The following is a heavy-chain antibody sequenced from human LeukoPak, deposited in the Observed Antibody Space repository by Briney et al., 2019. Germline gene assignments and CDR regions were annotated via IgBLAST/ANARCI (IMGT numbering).Heavy chain of an antibody. D-gene: IGHD3-3*01. CDR1: GFTFSNYW. V-gene: IGHV3-7*01. Sequence: GGSLRLSCAACGFTFSNYWMTWVRQAPGKGLEWVASIKQDGSEKYYVDSVKGRFTISRDNAKNSLYLQMNSLRAEDTAVYYCASPEWLPDSIDIWGPGTMVTVSS. CDR3: ASPEWLPDSIDI. J-gene: IGHJ3*02. CDR2: IKQDGSEK.